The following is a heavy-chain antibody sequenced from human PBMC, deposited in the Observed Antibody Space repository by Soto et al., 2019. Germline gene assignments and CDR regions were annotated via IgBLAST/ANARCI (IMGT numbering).Heavy chain of an antibody. J-gene: IGHJ4*02. CDR2: IYYSGST. CDR3: ASSTFGGVIAFY. D-gene: IGHD3-16*02. CDR1: GGSIGSGGYY. V-gene: IGHV4-31*03. Sequence: QVQLQESGPGLVKPSQTLSLTCTVSGGSIGSGGYYWSWIRQHPGKGLEWIGYIYYSGSTYYNPSLKSRVTISVDTSKNQFSLKLSSVTAADTAVYYCASSTFGGVIAFYWGQGTLVTVSS.